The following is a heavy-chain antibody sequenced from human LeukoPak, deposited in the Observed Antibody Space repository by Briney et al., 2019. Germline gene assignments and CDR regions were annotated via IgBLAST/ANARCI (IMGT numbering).Heavy chain of an antibody. D-gene: IGHD6-13*01. Sequence: GGSLRLSCTASGFSFRSYAMHWVRQPPGKGLEYVSAISRSGNTTYYADSVKGRFIVSRDNSKKTLFLQMSDLRPKDTGVYYCATPGSSWGQGSLVIVSS. CDR1: GFSFRSYA. CDR3: ATPGSS. V-gene: IGHV3-64*02. J-gene: IGHJ4*02. CDR2: ISRSGNTT.